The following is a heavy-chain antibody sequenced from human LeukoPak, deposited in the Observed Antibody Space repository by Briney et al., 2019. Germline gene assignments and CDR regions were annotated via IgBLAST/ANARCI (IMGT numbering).Heavy chain of an antibody. D-gene: IGHD6-13*01. CDR2: ISGNGVST. V-gene: IGHV3-23*01. Sequence: PGGSLRVSCAASGFTFSTYAMSWVRQAPGKGLEWVSTISGNGVSTYYANSVKGRFTISRDDSKNTLWLQMNSLRAEDTALYYCAKPQYDSSWYYFDYWGQGTLVTVSS. J-gene: IGHJ4*02. CDR1: GFTFSTYA. CDR3: AKPQYDSSWYYFDY.